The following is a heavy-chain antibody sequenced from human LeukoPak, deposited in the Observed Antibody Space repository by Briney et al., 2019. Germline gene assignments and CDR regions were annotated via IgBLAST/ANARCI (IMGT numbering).Heavy chain of an antibody. CDR2: IYGGGSI. D-gene: IGHD5-24*01. V-gene: IGHV3-53*01. J-gene: IGHJ4*02. CDR3: ARGAGYNYPYYFDY. CDR1: GFTVSSDY. Sequence: GGSLRLSCAASGFTVSSDYMNWVRQAPGKGLEWVSVIYGGGSIYYADSVKGRFTISRDNSKNTLYLQMNSLRAEDTAVYYCARGAGYNYPYYFDYWGQGTLVTVSS.